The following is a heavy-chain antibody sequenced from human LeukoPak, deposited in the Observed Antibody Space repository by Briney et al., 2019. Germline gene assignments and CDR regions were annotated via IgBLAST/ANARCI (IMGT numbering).Heavy chain of an antibody. CDR1: GGSISTSSYY. D-gene: IGHD1-1*01. CDR2: IYYSGST. CDR3: ARRTTGTGPFDY. Sequence: SETLSLTCTVSGGSISTSSYYWGWIRQPPGKGLEWIGYIYYSGSTNYNPSLKSRVTISVDTSKNQFSLKLSSVTAADTAVYYCARRTTGTGPFDYWGQGTLVTVSS. J-gene: IGHJ4*02. V-gene: IGHV4-61*05.